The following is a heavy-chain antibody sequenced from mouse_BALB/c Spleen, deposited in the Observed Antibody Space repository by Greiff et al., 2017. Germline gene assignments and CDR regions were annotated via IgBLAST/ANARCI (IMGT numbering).Heavy chain of an antibody. J-gene: IGHJ3*01. CDR2: ISYSGST. V-gene: IGHV3-2*02. Sequence: DVKLVESGPGLVKPSQSLSLTCTVTGYSITSDYAWNWIRQFPGNKLEWMGYISYSGSTSYNPSLKSRISITRDTSKNQFFLQLNSVTTEDTATYYCARRDYDARFAYWGQGTLVTVSA. D-gene: IGHD2-4*01. CDR3: ARRDYDARFAY. CDR1: GYSITSDYA.